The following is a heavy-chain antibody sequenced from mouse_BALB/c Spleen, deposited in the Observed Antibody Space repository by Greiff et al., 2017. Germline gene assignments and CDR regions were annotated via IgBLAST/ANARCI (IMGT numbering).Heavy chain of an antibody. J-gene: IGHJ4*01. Sequence: EVKVVESGGGLVQPGGSLKLSCAASGFTFSSYGMSWVRQTPDKRLELVATINSNGGSTYYPDSVKGRFTISRDNAKNTLYLQMSSLKSEDTAMYYCARRAVVAPYAMDYWGQGTSVTVSS. CDR2: INSNGGST. V-gene: IGHV5-6-3*01. CDR3: ARRAVVAPYAMDY. D-gene: IGHD1-1*01. CDR1: GFTFSSYG.